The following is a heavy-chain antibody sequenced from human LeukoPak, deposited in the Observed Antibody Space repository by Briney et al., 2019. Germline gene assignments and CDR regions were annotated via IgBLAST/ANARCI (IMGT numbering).Heavy chain of an antibody. CDR3: AGHGTFTNYYYTMDV. J-gene: IGHJ6*02. Sequence: GGSLKLSCGTSGFTFGGFTMHWVRQASGKGLEWVGRIRSKTDNYATSYAASVKGRFTISRDDSKNTAYLQMNSLEIEDTAVYYCAGHGTFTNYYYTMDVWGQGTTVTVSS. D-gene: IGHD2-8*01. V-gene: IGHV3-73*01. CDR1: GFTFGGFT. CDR2: IRSKTDNYAT.